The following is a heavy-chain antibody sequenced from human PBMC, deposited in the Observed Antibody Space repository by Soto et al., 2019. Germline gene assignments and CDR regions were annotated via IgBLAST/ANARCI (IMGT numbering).Heavy chain of an antibody. D-gene: IGHD2-2*01. J-gene: IGHJ3*02. Sequence: EVQLVESGGGLVQPGGSLRLSCAASGFTFSSYSMNWVRQAPGKGLEWVSYISSSSSTIYYADSVKGRFTISRDNAKNSLYLQINSLRAEDTAVYYCARVKARVGQDIVVVPAARRPDAFDIWGQGTMVTVSS. CDR1: GFTFSSYS. V-gene: IGHV3-48*01. CDR2: ISSSSSTI. CDR3: ARVKARVGQDIVVVPAARRPDAFDI.